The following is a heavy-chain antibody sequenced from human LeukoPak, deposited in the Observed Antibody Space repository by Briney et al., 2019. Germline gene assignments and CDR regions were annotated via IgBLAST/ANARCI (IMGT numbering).Heavy chain of an antibody. CDR3: VGDLDYRGNSGYFGL. D-gene: IGHD4-23*01. V-gene: IGHV4-59*01. CDR1: DGSITTYY. Sequence: SETLSLTCTISDGSITTYYWSWIRQPPGQGLEWIGYIYYSGSANYTPSLKSRVTMSADASKNQFSLRLSSVTAADTALYYCVGDLDYRGNSGYFGLWGRGTLVTVSS. J-gene: IGHJ2*01. CDR2: IYYSGSA.